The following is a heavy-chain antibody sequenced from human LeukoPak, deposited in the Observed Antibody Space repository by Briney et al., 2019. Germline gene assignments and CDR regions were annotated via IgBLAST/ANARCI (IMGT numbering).Heavy chain of an antibody. CDR1: GYTFTSYD. CDR3: ARDYWYNWNEERNNWFDP. V-gene: IGHV1-8*01. J-gene: IGHJ5*02. D-gene: IGHD1-20*01. CDR2: MNPNSGNT. Sequence: GASVKVSCKASGYTFTSYDINWVRQATGQGLEWMGWMNPNSGNTGYAQKFQGRVTITRNTSISTAYMELSSLRSEDTAVYYCARDYWYNWNEERNNWFDPWGQGTLVTVSS.